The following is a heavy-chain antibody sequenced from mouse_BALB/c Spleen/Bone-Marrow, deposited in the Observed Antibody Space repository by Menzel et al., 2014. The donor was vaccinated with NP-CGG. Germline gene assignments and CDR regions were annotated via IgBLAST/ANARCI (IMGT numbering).Heavy chain of an antibody. J-gene: IGHJ2*01. Sequence: QVQLQQSGAELVKPGASVKMSCKASGYTFTSYNMHWVKQTPGQGLEWIGTIYPGNGDTSYNQKFKGKATLTADKSSSTAYMRLSSLTSENSAVYYCARSNWDGGNYFDYWGQGTTLTVSS. CDR3: ARSNWDGGNYFDY. D-gene: IGHD4-1*01. CDR1: GYTFTSYN. V-gene: IGHV1-12*01. CDR2: IYPGNGDT.